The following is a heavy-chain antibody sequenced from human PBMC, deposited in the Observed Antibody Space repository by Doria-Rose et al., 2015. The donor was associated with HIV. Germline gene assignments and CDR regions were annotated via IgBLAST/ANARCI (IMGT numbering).Heavy chain of an antibody. CDR2: ISYDGSNE. Sequence: ESGGGVVQPGRSLRLSCAASGITFSNYGIHWVRQAPGKGLEWVAVISYDGSNEYYADSVKVRFTISRDNSKSTLYLQMNSLRAEDTAVYYCAKDYQPAYTVEFYDFWSGYYTTYYGLDVWGQGTTVTVSS. CDR3: AKDYQPAYTVEFYDFWSGYYTTYYGLDV. V-gene: IGHV3-30*18. CDR1: GITFSNYG. J-gene: IGHJ6*02. D-gene: IGHD3-3*01.